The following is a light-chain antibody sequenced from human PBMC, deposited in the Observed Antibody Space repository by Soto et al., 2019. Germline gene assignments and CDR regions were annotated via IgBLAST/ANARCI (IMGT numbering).Light chain of an antibody. Sequence: IVLTQSPATLSLSPGERATRSCRASQSVSSYLAWFQQKPGQAPRLLIYDTSNTATGIPARFRGSGSGTDFAITTTSIEHEASAVYYCQHRSDSPLTFGRGIQVAIK. CDR3: QHRSDSPLT. V-gene: IGKV3-11*01. J-gene: IGKJ4*01. CDR2: DTS. CDR1: QSVSSY.